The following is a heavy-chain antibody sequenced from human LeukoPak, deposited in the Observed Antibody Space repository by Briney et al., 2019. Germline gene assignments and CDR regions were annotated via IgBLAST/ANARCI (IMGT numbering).Heavy chain of an antibody. CDR1: GFTVSSNY. Sequence: PGRSLRLSCAASGFTVSSNYMSWVRQAPGKGLEWVSVIYSGGSTYYADSVKGRFTISRDNSKNTLYLQMNSLRAEDTAVYYCASGGLGDSSGYGYWGQGTLVTVSS. J-gene: IGHJ4*02. CDR3: ASGGLGDSSGYGY. V-gene: IGHV3-66*01. CDR2: IYSGGST. D-gene: IGHD3-22*01.